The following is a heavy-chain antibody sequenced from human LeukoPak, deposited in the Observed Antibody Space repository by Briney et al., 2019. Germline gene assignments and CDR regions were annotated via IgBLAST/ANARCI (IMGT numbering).Heavy chain of an antibody. J-gene: IGHJ4*02. Sequence: GGSLRLSCAASGFTFSNYNMNWVRQAPGKGLEWVSTVSDSSDVHYSDSVKGRFTISRDNARNSLYLQMNSLRDEDTAVYYCARDGLHTAHFDYWGQGTLVTVSS. CDR3: ARDGLHTAHFDY. CDR2: VSDSSDV. D-gene: IGHD5-18*01. CDR1: GFTFSNYN. V-gene: IGHV3-69-1*01.